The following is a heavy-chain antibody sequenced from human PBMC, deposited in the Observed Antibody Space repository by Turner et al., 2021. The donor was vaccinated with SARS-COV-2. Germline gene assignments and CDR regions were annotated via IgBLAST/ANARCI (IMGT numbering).Heavy chain of an antibody. Sequence: QLQLQESGPGLVKSSETLFLTCTVSGGSISSSGYYWGWHRQPPGKGREWFGSIYYSESTYYNPSLRSRVTISVDTSKNQFSLRLSSVTAADTAVYYCARHPYYYDRDEAFDIWGQGTMVTVSS. V-gene: IGHV4-39*01. CDR2: IYYSEST. CDR3: ARHPYYYDRDEAFDI. CDR1: GGSISSSGYY. J-gene: IGHJ3*02. D-gene: IGHD3-22*01.